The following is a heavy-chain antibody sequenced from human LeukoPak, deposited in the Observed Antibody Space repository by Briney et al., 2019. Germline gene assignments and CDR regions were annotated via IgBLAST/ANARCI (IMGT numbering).Heavy chain of an antibody. Sequence: SETLSLTCIVSGVSISGYYWSWIRQPAGKGLEWIGHMDTSGHTNYNSSLMSRVTMSVDTSKNQFSLRLTSVTAADTAVYYCARHWSHSVAQFGRSYWFDPWGQGTLVTVSS. J-gene: IGHJ5*02. V-gene: IGHV4-4*07. D-gene: IGHD2-15*01. CDR3: ARHWSHSVAQFGRSYWFDP. CDR2: MDTSGHT. CDR1: GVSISGYY.